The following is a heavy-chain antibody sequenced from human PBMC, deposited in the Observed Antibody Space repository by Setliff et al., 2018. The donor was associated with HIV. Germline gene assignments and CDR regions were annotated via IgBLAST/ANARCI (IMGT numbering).Heavy chain of an antibody. CDR2: ISQSGTT. CDR1: INNNNW. V-gene: IGHV4-4*02. J-gene: IGHJ3*02. CDR3: ARRRPEAFDI. Sequence: INNNNWWSWVRRPPGKGLEWIGEISQSGTTNHKSSLKGRLTLSIDKSKNQFSLRLTSLTAADTAVYYCARRRPEAFDIWGQGTMVTVSS.